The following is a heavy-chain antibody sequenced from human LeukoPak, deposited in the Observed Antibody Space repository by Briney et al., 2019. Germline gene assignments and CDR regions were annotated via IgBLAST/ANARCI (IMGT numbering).Heavy chain of an antibody. CDR1: GGSIGSSNW. D-gene: IGHD4-17*01. Sequence: SGTLSLTCAVSGGSIGSSNWWSWVRQSPGKGLEWIGEIHQSGSTKYNPSLKSRLTISLDESKNQFSLKLSSVTAADTAVYYCARVPFREVDYGDYQSPYFDYWGQGTLVTVSS. J-gene: IGHJ4*02. CDR3: ARVPFREVDYGDYQSPYFDY. CDR2: IHQSGST. V-gene: IGHV4-4*02.